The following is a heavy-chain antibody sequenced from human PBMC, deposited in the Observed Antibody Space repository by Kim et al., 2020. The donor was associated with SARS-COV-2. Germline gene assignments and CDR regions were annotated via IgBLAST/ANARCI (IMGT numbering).Heavy chain of an antibody. J-gene: IGHJ6*03. CDR2: IYTSGST. CDR1: GGSISSYY. D-gene: IGHD6-6*01. Sequence: SETLSLTCTVSGGSISSYYWSWIRQPAGKGLEWIGRIYTSGSTNYNPSLKSRVTMSVDTSKNQFSLKLSSVTAADTAVYYCARDRYSSSPFYYYYYYMDVWGKGTTVTVSS. V-gene: IGHV4-4*07. CDR3: ARDRYSSSPFYYYYYYMDV.